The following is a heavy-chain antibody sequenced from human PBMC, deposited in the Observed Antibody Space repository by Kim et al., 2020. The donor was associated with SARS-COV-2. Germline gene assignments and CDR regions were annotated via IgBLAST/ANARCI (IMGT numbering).Heavy chain of an antibody. CDR1: GGSISSYY. J-gene: IGHJ4*02. CDR3: ARGFGYYDSSGYN. CDR2: IYYSGST. D-gene: IGHD3-22*01. V-gene: IGHV4-59*01. Sequence: SETLSLTCTVSGGSISSYYWSWIRQPPGKGLEWIGYIYYSGSTNYNPSLKSRVTISVDTSKNQFSLKLSSVTAADTAVYYCARGFGYYDSSGYNWGQGTLVTVSS.